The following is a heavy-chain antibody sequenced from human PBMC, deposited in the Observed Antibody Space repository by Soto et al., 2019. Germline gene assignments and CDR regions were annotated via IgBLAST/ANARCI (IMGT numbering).Heavy chain of an antibody. CDR3: AKDLVAVGGSYYYYYYYGMDV. J-gene: IGHJ6*02. CDR1: GFTFSSYG. D-gene: IGHD1-26*01. V-gene: IGHV3-30*18. Sequence: QVQLVESGGGVVQPGRSLRLSCAASGFTFSSYGMHWVRQAPGKGLEWVAVISYAGSNKYYADSVKGRFTISRDNSKNTLYLQMNSLRAEDTAVYYCAKDLVAVGGSYYYYYYYGMDVWGQGTTVTVSS. CDR2: ISYAGSNK.